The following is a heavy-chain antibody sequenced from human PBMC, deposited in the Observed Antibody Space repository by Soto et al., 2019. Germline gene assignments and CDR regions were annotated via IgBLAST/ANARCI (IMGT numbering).Heavy chain of an antibody. CDR1: GITSCGCK. V-gene: IGHV3-48*03. D-gene: IGHD3-10*01. CDR2: ISRRGSSI. J-gene: IGHJ6*02. Sequence: GRSMRLSCAASGITSCGCKMNCVREAPGKRREWASYISRRGSSISYADSVKGRFTITRANAKNSLFLQMDCLRSEVPDPYYSATGGRGDSGSAYSAMGVRGDGAAVTVSS. CDR3: ATGGRGDSGSAYSAMGV.